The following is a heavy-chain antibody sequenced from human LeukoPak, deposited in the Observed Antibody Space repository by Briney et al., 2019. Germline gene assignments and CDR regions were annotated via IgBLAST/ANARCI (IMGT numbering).Heavy chain of an antibody. Sequence: SETLSLTCTVSGGSISSYYWSWIRQPPGKGLEWIGYIYYSGSTNYNPSLKSRVTISVDTSKNQFSLKLSSVTAADTAVYHCARRGIAAAFDYWGQGTLVTVSS. CDR1: GGSISSYY. D-gene: IGHD6-13*01. CDR3: ARRGIAAAFDY. CDR2: IYYSGST. V-gene: IGHV4-59*08. J-gene: IGHJ4*02.